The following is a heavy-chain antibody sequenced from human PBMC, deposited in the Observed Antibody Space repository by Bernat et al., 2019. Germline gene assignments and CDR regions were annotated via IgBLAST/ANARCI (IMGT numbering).Heavy chain of an antibody. V-gene: IGHV3-30-3*01. CDR1: GFTFSSYA. D-gene: IGHD2-8*01. CDR3: ASIVLMVDATDTAFDI. CDR2: ISYDGSNK. Sequence: QVQLVESGGGVVQPGRSLRLSCAASGFTFSSYAMHWVRQAPGKGLEWVAVISYDGSNKYYADSVKGRLTSSRDNSKNTLYLQMNSLRAEDTAVYYCASIVLMVDATDTAFDIWGQGTMVTVSS. J-gene: IGHJ3*02.